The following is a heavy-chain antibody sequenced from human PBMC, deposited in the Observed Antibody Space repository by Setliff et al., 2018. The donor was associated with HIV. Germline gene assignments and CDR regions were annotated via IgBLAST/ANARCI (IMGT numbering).Heavy chain of an antibody. CDR3: ARWGDNDPRGFVI. D-gene: IGHD2-8*01. Sequence: SETLSLTCTVSGVSISAYYWHWIRQSPGKGLEWIGFGYYSGTTYYNPSLKSRVTISVDTSKNHFSLKLPSVTVADTAVYYCARWGDNDPRGFVIWGQGTVVTVSS. V-gene: IGHV4-59*01. J-gene: IGHJ3*02. CDR1: GVSISAYY. CDR2: GYYSGTT.